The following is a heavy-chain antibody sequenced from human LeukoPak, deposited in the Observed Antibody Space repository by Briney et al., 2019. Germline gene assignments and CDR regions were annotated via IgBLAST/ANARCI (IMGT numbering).Heavy chain of an antibody. J-gene: IGHJ4*02. CDR2: ISGSGGST. CDR1: GFTFSRYA. V-gene: IGHV3-23*01. Sequence: GGSLRLSCAASGFTFSRYAMSWVRQAPGKGLEWVSAISGSGGSTYYADSVKGRFTISRDNSKNTLYLQMNSLRAEDTAVYYCAEINSGYYYSDYWGQGTLVTVSS. D-gene: IGHD3-22*01. CDR3: AEINSGYYYSDY.